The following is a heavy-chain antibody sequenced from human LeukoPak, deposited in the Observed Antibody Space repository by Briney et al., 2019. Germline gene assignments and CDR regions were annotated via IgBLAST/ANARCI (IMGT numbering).Heavy chain of an antibody. CDR3: TRDNPVDY. V-gene: IGHV3-53*01. CDR1: GFTVNNNS. CDR2: IYRGGST. Sequence: AGGSLRLSCVASGFTVNNNSMNWVRQAPGKGLEWISLIYRGGSTSYAESVKGRFTISRDTSKNMLYLQMNSLRAEDTAVYYCTRDNPVDYWGQGTLVTVSS. J-gene: IGHJ4*02.